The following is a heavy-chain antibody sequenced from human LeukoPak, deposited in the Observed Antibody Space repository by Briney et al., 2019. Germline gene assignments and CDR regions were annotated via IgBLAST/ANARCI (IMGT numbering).Heavy chain of an antibody. V-gene: IGHV4-59*08. CDR1: GGSISNYY. CDR3: ARGGLGGITAYSNYLFDY. Sequence: PSETLSLTCTVSGGSISNYYWSWIRQPPGEGLEWIRYIYYSGSTNYNPSLKSRVTISIDTSKNQFSLNLTSVTAADTAVYYCARGGLGGITAYSNYLFDYWGQGTLVTVSS. D-gene: IGHD4-11*01. J-gene: IGHJ4*02. CDR2: IYYSGST.